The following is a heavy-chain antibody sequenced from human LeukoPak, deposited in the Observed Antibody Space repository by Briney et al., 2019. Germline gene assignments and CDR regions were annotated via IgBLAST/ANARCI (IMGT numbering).Heavy chain of an antibody. CDR1: GGSISGYY. V-gene: IGHV4-59*01. CDR2: IYYGGST. Sequence: SETLSLTCTVSGGSISGYYWSWIRQPPGKGLEWIGYIYYGGSTNYNPSLKSRVTISVDTTKNQFSLRLSSVTAADTAVYYCARVRGNYFPDYWGQGTLVTVSS. D-gene: IGHD4-11*01. CDR3: ARVRGNYFPDY. J-gene: IGHJ4*02.